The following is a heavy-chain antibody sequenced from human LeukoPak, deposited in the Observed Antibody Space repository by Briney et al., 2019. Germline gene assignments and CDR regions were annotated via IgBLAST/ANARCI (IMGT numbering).Heavy chain of an antibody. V-gene: IGHV1-2*02. D-gene: IGHD5-18*01. CDR1: GYTFTGYY. J-gene: IGHJ4*02. CDR3: ARLGGFVYSYGCDY. Sequence: ASVKVSCKASGYTFTGYYMHWLRQAPGQGLEWMGWINPNSGGTNYARKFQGRVTMTRDTSISTAYMELSRLRSDDTAVYYCARLGGFVYSYGCDYWGQGTLVTVS. CDR2: INPNSGGT.